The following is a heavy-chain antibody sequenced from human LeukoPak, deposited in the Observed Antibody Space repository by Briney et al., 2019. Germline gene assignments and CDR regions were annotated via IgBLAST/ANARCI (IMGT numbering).Heavy chain of an antibody. V-gene: IGHV4-30-4*08. J-gene: IGHJ4*02. CDR3: ARVDYVDTAMVTNY. CDR1: GGSISSGDYY. D-gene: IGHD5-18*01. Sequence: SETLSLTCTVSGGSISSGDYYWSWIRQPPGKGLEWMGYIYYSGSTYYNPSLKSRVTISVDTSKNQFSLKLSSVTAADTAVYYCARVDYVDTAMVTNYWGQGTLVTVSS. CDR2: IYYSGST.